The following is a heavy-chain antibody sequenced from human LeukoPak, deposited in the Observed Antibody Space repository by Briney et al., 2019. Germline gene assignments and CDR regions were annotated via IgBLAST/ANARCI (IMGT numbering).Heavy chain of an antibody. CDR2: IWYDGSNK. CDR3: ARGVVRGAALGLDP. Sequence: PGRSLRLSCAASGFTFSGYGMHWVRQAPGKGLEWVAVIWYDGSNKYYADSVKGRFTISRDNSKNTLYLQMNSLRVEDTAVYYCARGVVRGAALGLDPWGQGTLVTVSS. V-gene: IGHV3-33*01. J-gene: IGHJ5*02. D-gene: IGHD3-10*01. CDR1: GFTFSGYG.